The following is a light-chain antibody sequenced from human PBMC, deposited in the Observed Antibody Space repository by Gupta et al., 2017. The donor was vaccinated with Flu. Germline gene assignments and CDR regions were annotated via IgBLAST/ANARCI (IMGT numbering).Light chain of an antibody. V-gene: IGLV3-19*01. CDR3: CSQTNTNNLYV. Sequence: QTAALKCEGHMLRILPATCYHKNRPKPPILVIYGINSRPSGFSNRFSGSSSGNTASLTISGTQAEDEADYYCCSQTNTNNLYVFGTGTKLTVL. CDR1: MLRILP. J-gene: IGLJ1*01. CDR2: GIN.